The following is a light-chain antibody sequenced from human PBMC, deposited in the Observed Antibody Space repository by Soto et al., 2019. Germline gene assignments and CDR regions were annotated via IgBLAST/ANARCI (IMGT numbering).Light chain of an antibody. J-gene: IGKJ1*01. Sequence: DIQMTQSPSTVSASVGDRVTITCRASESISTWLAWYQQKTGQAPKLLIYDASISDSGVTSRFSGSGSGTEFTLTVSNLQPDDSATYYCQQYQSLWAFGQGTKVEIK. CDR1: ESISTW. CDR3: QQYQSLWA. V-gene: IGKV1-5*01. CDR2: DAS.